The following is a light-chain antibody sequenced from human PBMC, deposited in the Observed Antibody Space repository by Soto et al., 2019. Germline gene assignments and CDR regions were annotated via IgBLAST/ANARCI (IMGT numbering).Light chain of an antibody. CDR2: GAS. V-gene: IGKV3-20*01. CDR1: QSVSSSY. Sequence: EIVLTQSPGTLSLSPGERATLSCRASQSVSSSYLAWHQQNPGQAPRLLIYGASSRATGIPDRFSGSGSGTDFTLTISRLEPEDFAVYYCQQYGSSPETFGPGTKVDIK. CDR3: QQYGSSPET. J-gene: IGKJ3*01.